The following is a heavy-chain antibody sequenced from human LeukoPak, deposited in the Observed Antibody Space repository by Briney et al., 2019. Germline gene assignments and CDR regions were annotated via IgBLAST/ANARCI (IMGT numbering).Heavy chain of an antibody. CDR1: GFSFSGYL. D-gene: IGHD6-13*01. CDR3: TRGGATSSWYWFF. V-gene: IGHV3-7*01. CDR2: IKYDGTMK. Sequence: PGGSLRLSCAASGFSFSGYLMSWVRQAPGKGLEWVANIKYDGTMKFYLDSVKGRFTISRDNAKNSLSLQVSSLRAEDTAVYYCTRGGATSSWYWFFWGQGTLVTVSS. J-gene: IGHJ4*02.